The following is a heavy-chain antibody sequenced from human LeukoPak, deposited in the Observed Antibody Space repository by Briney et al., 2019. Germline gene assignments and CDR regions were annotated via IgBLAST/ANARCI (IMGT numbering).Heavy chain of an antibody. D-gene: IGHD3-22*01. Sequence: PGGSLRLSCAASGFTFSSNWMHWVRQAPGKGLVWVSRINSDGSSTSYADSVKGRFTISRDNAKNTLYLQMNSLRAEDTAVYYCARAQVYYDSSGYYYVYWGQGTLVTVSS. CDR3: ARAQVYYDSSGYYYVY. CDR2: INSDGSST. CDR1: GFTFSSNW. J-gene: IGHJ4*02. V-gene: IGHV3-74*01.